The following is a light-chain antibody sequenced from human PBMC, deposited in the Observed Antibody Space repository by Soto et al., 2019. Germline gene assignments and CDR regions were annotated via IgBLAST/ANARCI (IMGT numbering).Light chain of an antibody. V-gene: IGKV3-11*01. J-gene: IGKJ4*01. CDR2: DAS. CDR1: QPITRY. CDR3: QPRAKWQN. Sequence: EIVLTQSPVTQSLSPGQTATLSCRASQPITRYLAWYQQKPGQAPRLLIYDASTRATGTPARFSGSGSGTDFPLPLRRPEAEGSSSFYWQPRAKWQNFGGGSTVEIK.